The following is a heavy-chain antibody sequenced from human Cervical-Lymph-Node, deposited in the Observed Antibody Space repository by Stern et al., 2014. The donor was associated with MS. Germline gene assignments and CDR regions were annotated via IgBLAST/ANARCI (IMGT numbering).Heavy chain of an antibody. D-gene: IGHD2-15*01. CDR3: AREGEYCSGSRCYPFLDY. V-gene: IGHV4-59*01. J-gene: IGHJ4*02. CDR2: IYHTGTV. CDR1: GGSLRSYY. Sequence: MQLVESGPGLVKPSETLSLTCTVSGGSLRSYYWNWIRQAPGKGLEWLGFIYHTGTVNSNPSLSSRVAMSVDTSKNQFSLTVSSVTAADTAVYYCAREGEYCSGSRCYPFLDYWGQGTLVTVSS.